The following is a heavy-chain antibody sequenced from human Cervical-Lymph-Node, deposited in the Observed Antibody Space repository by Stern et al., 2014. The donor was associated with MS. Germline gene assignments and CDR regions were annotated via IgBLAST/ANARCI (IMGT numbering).Heavy chain of an antibody. CDR1: GYSFTSYW. V-gene: IGHV5-51*01. J-gene: IGHJ4*02. D-gene: IGHD5-18*01. CDR2: IYPGDSDT. CDR3: ARRRYSYGWIYYFDY. Sequence: EVQLVQSGAEVKKPGESLKISCKGSGYSFTSYWIGWVRQMPGKGLEWMGIIYPGDSDTRYSPSFQGQVPISADKSISTAYLQWSSLKASDTAMYYCARRRYSYGWIYYFDYWGQGTLVTVSS.